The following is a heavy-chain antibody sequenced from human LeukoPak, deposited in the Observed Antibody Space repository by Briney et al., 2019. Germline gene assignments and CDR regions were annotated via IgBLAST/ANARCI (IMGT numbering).Heavy chain of an antibody. CDR1: GDSITRGTYY. CDR3: ARDRGNGDYGDYFDS. Sequence: SETLSLTCTVSGDSITRGTYYWNWIRQPAWKGLEWIGRIHTSSRVNYNPSLKSRVTISIDTSRNLVSLRLTSVTAADAAVYYCARDRGNGDYGDYFDSWGQGTLVSVSS. CDR2: IHTSSRV. J-gene: IGHJ4*02. V-gene: IGHV4-61*02. D-gene: IGHD4-17*01.